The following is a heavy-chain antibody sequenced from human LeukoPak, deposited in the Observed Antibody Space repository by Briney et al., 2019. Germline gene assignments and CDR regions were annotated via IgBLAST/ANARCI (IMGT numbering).Heavy chain of an antibody. CDR1: GGSFSGYY. CDR3: ARRLFFGVVTLRGSAFDI. J-gene: IGHJ3*02. Sequence: SETLSLTCAVYGGSFSGYYWSWIRQPPGKGLEWIGEISHSGSTNYNASVKSRVTISVDTSKNQFSLKLSSVTAADTAVYYCARRLFFGVVTLRGSAFDIWGQGTMVTVSS. CDR2: ISHSGST. V-gene: IGHV4-34*01. D-gene: IGHD3-3*01.